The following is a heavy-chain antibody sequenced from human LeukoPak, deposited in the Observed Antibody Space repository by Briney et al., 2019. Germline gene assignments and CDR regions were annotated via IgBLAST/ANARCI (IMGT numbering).Heavy chain of an antibody. V-gene: IGHV5-51*01. CDR3: ARPRIAAAGNVYYMDV. Sequence: GESLKISCKGSGYRFTSYWIGWVRQMPGKGLEWMGIIYPGDSDTRYSPSFQGQVTISADKSISTASLQWRSMKASDTAMYYCARPRIAAAGNVYYMDVWGKGTTVTVSS. D-gene: IGHD6-13*01. J-gene: IGHJ6*03. CDR2: IYPGDSDT. CDR1: GYRFTSYW.